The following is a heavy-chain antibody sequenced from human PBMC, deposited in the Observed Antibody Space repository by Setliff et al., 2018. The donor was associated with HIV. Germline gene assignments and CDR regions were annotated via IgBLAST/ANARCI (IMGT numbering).Heavy chain of an antibody. J-gene: IGHJ6*04. CDR3: ARNYDSSGYYWLADV. Sequence: SVKVSCKASGGTFSSYAISWVRQAPGQGLVWMGGVITLFGEANCAQKFQGRVTITADESTSTAYMELSSLRSEDTAVYYCARNYDSSGYYWLADVWGKGTTVTVSS. V-gene: IGHV1-69*13. CDR1: GGTFSSYA. CDR2: VITLFGEA. D-gene: IGHD3-22*01.